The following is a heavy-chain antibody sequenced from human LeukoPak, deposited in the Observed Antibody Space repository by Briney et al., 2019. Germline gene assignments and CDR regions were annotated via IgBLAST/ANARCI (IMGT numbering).Heavy chain of an antibody. Sequence: GGSLRLSCAASGFTFSSYWMSWVRQAPGKGLEWVANIKQDGSEKYYVDSVKGRFTISRDNAKNSLYLQMNSLRAEDTAVYYCARDREYSSSWSKVGGTDYYYGMDVWGQGTTVTVSS. CDR3: ARDREYSSSWSKVGGTDYYYGMDV. V-gene: IGHV3-7*03. D-gene: IGHD6-13*01. CDR1: GFTFSSYW. CDR2: IKQDGSEK. J-gene: IGHJ6*02.